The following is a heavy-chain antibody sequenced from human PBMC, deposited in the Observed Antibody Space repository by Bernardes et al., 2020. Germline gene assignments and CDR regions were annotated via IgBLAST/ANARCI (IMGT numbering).Heavy chain of an antibody. CDR1: GFTFDDYA. D-gene: IGHD5-12*01. CDR2: ISWDSNNI. J-gene: IGHJ4*02. Sequence: SLILSCAASGFTFDDYAMHWVRQAPGKGLEWVSGISWDSNNIGYADSVKGRFTISRDNAKNSLYLQMNSLRAEDTALYHCAKDGDIVATMTYHFDSWGQGTLVAVSS. CDR3: AKDGDIVATMTYHFDS. V-gene: IGHV3-9*01.